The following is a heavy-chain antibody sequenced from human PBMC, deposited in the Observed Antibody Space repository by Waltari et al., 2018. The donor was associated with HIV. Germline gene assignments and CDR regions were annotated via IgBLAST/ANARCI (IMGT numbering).Heavy chain of an antibody. J-gene: IGHJ5*02. CDR3: ARTYKRITLFEIIRELSWFDP. CDR2: INNLGTT. CDR1: GGSFYEYH. Sequence: QVQLQQWGAGLLKPSATLSLTCAIYGGSFYEYHWAWIRQTPEKGLGWLGDINNLGTTTYNPSLKSRVTVSIDTSKNQFSLNLRSVTAADTAVYYCARTYKRITLFEIIRELSWFDPWGQGTLVTVSS. V-gene: IGHV4-34*01. D-gene: IGHD1-7*01.